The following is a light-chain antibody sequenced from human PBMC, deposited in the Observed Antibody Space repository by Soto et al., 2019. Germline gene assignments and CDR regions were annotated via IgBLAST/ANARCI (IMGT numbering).Light chain of an antibody. V-gene: IGKV2-28*01. CDR1: QSLLQSNGNNY. Sequence: DIVMTQSPLSLPVTPGEPASISCRSSQSLLQSNGNNYLDWYLQKPGQSPQLLVYLGSNRASGVPERFSGSGSGKDFTLKISPVEAEDVGVYYCMQALQTPYTFGQGTKLEIK. CDR2: LGS. CDR3: MQALQTPYT. J-gene: IGKJ2*01.